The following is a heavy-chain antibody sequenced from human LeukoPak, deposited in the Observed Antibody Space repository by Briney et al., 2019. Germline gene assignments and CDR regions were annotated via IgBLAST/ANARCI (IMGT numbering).Heavy chain of an antibody. D-gene: IGHD3-22*01. CDR3: VRESEYYFDHSASFDY. CDR2: MSSDGNAM. CDR1: GFTFTAYL. J-gene: IGHJ4*02. Sequence: PGRSLRLSCAASGFTFTAYLIHWVRQAPGKGLEWVAVMSSDGNAMFYADSVKGRFTISRDNSKNTLYLQMNSPRAEDTAVYYCVRESEYYFDHSASFDYWGQGTLVTVSS. V-gene: IGHV3-30-3*01.